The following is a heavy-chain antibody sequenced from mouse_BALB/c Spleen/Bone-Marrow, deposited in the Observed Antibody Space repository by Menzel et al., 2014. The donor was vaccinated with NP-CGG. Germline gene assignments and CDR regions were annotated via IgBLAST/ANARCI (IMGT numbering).Heavy chain of an antibody. D-gene: IGHD2-2*01. V-gene: IGHV1-80*01. Sequence: QVQLQQPGAELVRPGSSVKISCKASGYAFSSYWMSWVKRRPGQGLEWIGQIYPGDGDTNYNGKFKGKATLTADKSSSTAYMQLSSLTSEDSAVYFCARWLPAMDYWGQGTSVTVSS. CDR2: IYPGDGDT. CDR1: GYAFSSYW. CDR3: ARWLPAMDY. J-gene: IGHJ4*01.